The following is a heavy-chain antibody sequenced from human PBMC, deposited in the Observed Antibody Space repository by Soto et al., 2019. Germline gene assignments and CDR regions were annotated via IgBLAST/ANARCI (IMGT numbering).Heavy chain of an antibody. CDR2: MSYDGSNK. CDR1: GFTFSSYA. Sequence: QVQLVESGGGVVQPGRSLRLSCAASGFTFSSYAMHWVRRAPGKGLEWMAVMSYDGSNKYYADSVKGRFTISRDNSKNTLYLQMNSLGPEDTALYYCARGGGAYWGQGTLVIVSS. V-gene: IGHV3-30-3*01. CDR3: ARGGGAY. J-gene: IGHJ4*02. D-gene: IGHD3-16*01.